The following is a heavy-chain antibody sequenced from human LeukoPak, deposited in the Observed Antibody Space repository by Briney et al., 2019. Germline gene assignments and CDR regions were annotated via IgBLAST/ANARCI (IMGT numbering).Heavy chain of an antibody. J-gene: IGHJ3*02. Sequence: ASVKVSCKASGYTFTSYGISWVRQAPGQGLEWMGWISAYNGNTSYAQKLQGRVTMTTDTSTSTAYMELRSLRSDDTAVYYCARDTIVVVVAATRDAFDIWGQGTMVTVSS. V-gene: IGHV1-18*01. D-gene: IGHD2-15*01. CDR3: ARDTIVVVVAATRDAFDI. CDR2: ISAYNGNT. CDR1: GYTFTSYG.